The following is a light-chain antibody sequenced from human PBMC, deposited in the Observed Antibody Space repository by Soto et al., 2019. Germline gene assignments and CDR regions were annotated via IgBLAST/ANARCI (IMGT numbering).Light chain of an antibody. J-gene: IGLJ1*01. CDR1: SSDIGPYNY. CDR3: SSYSSSATPYV. Sequence: QSVLTQPASASGSPGQSITISCIGTSSDIGPYNYVSWYQQHPDKAPKLILYEVTNRPSGASDRFSGSKSGNAAFLTTSGIQAEDEADYYCSSYSSSATPYVFGTGTKVTVL. CDR2: EVT. V-gene: IGLV2-14*01.